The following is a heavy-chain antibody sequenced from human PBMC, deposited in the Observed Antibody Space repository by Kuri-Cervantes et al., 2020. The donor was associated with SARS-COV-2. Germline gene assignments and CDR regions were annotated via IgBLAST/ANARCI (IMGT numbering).Heavy chain of an antibody. CDR1: GFTFSSYA. Sequence: GGSLRLPCAASGFTFSSYAMSWVRQAPGKGLEWVSGISGSGGSTYYADSVKGRFTISRDNSKNTLYLQMNSLRAEDTAVYYCARGSYYYDSSRGDDYWGQGTLVTVSS. CDR2: ISGSGGST. V-gene: IGHV3-23*01. J-gene: IGHJ4*02. CDR3: ARGSYYYDSSRGDDY. D-gene: IGHD3-22*01.